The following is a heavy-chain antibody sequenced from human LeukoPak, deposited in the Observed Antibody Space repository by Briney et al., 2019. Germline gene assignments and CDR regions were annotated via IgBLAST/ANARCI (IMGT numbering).Heavy chain of an antibody. D-gene: IGHD7-27*01. CDR3: ARENLTGDRGLSYFDY. Sequence: SETLSLTCTVSGGSISSYYWSCLRQPRGKGLEWIGHISYSGSTNYNPSLKSRVTISVDTSTTQFSLKLSSVAAADTAVYYCARENLTGDRGLSYFDYWGQGTLVTVSS. CDR1: GGSISSYY. J-gene: IGHJ4*02. V-gene: IGHV4-59*01. CDR2: ISYSGST.